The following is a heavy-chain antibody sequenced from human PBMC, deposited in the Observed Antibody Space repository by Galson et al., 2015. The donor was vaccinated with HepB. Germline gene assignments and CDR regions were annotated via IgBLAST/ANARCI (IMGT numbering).Heavy chain of an antibody. Sequence: SLRLSCAASRFALSNYGMTWVRQAPGKGLEWVSGVSVNGGSTYYADSVKGRFTISRDNSRNTLYLQMNSLRAEDTAVYYCARESWRSYNYYYDYGMDVWGQGTTVTVSS. CDR2: VSVNGGST. D-gene: IGHD3-16*01. CDR1: RFALSNYG. CDR3: ARESWRSYNYYYDYGMDV. J-gene: IGHJ6*01. V-gene: IGHV3-23*01.